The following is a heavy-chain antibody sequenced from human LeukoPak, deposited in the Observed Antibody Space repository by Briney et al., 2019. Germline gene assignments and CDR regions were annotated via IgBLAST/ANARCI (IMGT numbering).Heavy chain of an antibody. D-gene: IGHD3-22*01. Sequence: KASETLSLTCTVSGGSISSYYWSWIRQPPGKGLEWIGYIYYSGSTNYKPSLKSRVTISVETSKNQFSLKLRSVTAADTAVYYCARTYYYDSSPAFDIWGQGTMVTVSS. V-gene: IGHV4-59*01. CDR1: GGSISSYY. CDR3: ARTYYYDSSPAFDI. CDR2: IYYSGST. J-gene: IGHJ3*02.